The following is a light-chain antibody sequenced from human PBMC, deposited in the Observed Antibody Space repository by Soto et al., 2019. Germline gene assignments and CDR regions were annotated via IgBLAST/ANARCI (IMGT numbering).Light chain of an antibody. CDR3: QQSYSTPLT. J-gene: IGKJ4*01. V-gene: IGKV1-39*01. CDR2: GAS. Sequence: DIQMTQSPSSLSASVGDRVTITCRASQSIGNYLNWYQHKPGKAPKLLIYGASSLHSGVPSSFSGSGSGTYFTLTISSLQPEDFATYYCQQSYSTPLTFGGGTKVEIK. CDR1: QSIGNY.